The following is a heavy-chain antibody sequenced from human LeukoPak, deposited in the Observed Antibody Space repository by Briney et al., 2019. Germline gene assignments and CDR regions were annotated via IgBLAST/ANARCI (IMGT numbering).Heavy chain of an antibody. V-gene: IGHV4-59*08. D-gene: IGHD1-14*01. CDR1: GGSISSYY. J-gene: IGHJ6*02. CDR2: IYYSGST. CDR3: ARHGDNKQYYYYYSMDV. Sequence: SETLSLTCTVSGGSISSYYWSWIRQPPGKGLEWIGYIYYSGSTNYNPSLKSRVTISVDTSKNQFSLKLSSVTAADTAVYYCARHGDNKQYYYYYSMDVWGQGTTVTVSS.